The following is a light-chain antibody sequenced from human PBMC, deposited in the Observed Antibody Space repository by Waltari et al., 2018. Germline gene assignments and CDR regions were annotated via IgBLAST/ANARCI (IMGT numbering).Light chain of an antibody. CDR2: SAS. CDR1: QGISNW. Sequence: DIQMTLSPSSVSASVGDRVTITCRASQGISNWLAWYQQKPGKAPNLLVYSASNLQSGVPSRFSGSGSGTDFTLTISSLQPEDFATYYCQQTSTFPVTFGGGTEVEF. J-gene: IGKJ4*01. CDR3: QQTSTFPVT. V-gene: IGKV1-12*01.